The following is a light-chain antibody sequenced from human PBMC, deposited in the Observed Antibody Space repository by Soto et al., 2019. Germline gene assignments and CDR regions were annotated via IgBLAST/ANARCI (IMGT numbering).Light chain of an antibody. CDR2: GSS. CDR3: QQYGSPIT. V-gene: IGKV3-20*01. J-gene: IGKJ1*01. CDR1: QSVSSTY. Sequence: VLTQSPGTLSLSPGERATLSCRASQSVSSTYLAWYQQKPGQAPRLLIYGSSSRATGIPDRFSGSGFGTDFTLSISRLEPEDFALYYCQQYGSPITFGQGTKVDIK.